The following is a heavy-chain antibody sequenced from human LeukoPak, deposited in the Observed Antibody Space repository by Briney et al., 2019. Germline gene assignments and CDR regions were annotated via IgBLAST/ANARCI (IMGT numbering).Heavy chain of an antibody. CDR1: GFTFSSYA. Sequence: GGSLRLSCAASGFTFSSYAMSWVRQAPGKGLEWVSAISGGGGSTYYAASVKGRFTISRDNSKNTLYLQMNILRAEDTAVYYCAKQPGQCYFDYWGQGTLVTVSS. CDR2: ISGGGGST. D-gene: IGHD6-19*01. V-gene: IGHV3-23*01. J-gene: IGHJ4*02. CDR3: AKQPGQCYFDY.